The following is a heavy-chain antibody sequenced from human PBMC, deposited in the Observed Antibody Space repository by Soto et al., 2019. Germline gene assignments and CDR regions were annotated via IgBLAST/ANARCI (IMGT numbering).Heavy chain of an antibody. Sequence: QVQLVESGGGVVQPGRSLRLSCAASGFTFSSYGMHWVRQAPGKGLEWVAVIWYDGSNKYYADSVKGRFTISRDNSKNTLYLQMNSLGAEDTAVYYCAGSTVTTAKYYYYGMDVWGQGTTVTVSS. CDR3: AGSTVTTAKYYYYGMDV. CDR2: IWYDGSNK. V-gene: IGHV3-33*01. J-gene: IGHJ6*02. CDR1: GFTFSSYG. D-gene: IGHD4-17*01.